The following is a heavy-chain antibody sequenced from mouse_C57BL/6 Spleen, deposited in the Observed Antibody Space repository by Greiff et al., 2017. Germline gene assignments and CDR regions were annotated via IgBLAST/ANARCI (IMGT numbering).Heavy chain of an antibody. CDR2: IDPSDSET. J-gene: IGHJ2*01. D-gene: IGHD1-1*01. Sequence: QVQLQQPGAELVRPGSSVKLSCKASGYTFTSYWMHWVKQRPIQGLEWIGNIDPSDSETHYNQKFKDKATLTVDKSSSTAYMQLSSLTSEDSAVYYCARDTTVVATGNYFDYWGQGTTLTVSS. V-gene: IGHV1-52*01. CDR1: GYTFTSYW. CDR3: ARDTTVVATGNYFDY.